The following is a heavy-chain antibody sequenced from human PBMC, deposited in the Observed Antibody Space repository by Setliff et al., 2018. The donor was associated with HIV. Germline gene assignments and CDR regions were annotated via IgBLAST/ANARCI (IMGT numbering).Heavy chain of an antibody. J-gene: IGHJ4*02. CDR3: ARDTSRSGWYYFDY. V-gene: IGHV3-7*05. D-gene: IGHD6-19*01. CDR1: GFTFSRYW. Sequence: GGSLRLSCAASGFTFSRYWMTWVRQAPGKGLEWVANIKQDGSEENYVDSVKGRFTIARDNAKTSLYLQMNSLRAEDTAVFYCARDTSRSGWYYFDYWGQGTLVTVSS. CDR2: IKQDGSEE.